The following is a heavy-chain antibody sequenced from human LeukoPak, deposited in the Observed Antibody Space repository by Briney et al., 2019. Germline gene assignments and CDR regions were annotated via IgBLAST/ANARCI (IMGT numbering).Heavy chain of an antibody. V-gene: IGHV4-34*01. J-gene: IGHJ4*02. D-gene: IGHD3/OR15-3a*01. CDR1: GGSFSGYY. Sequence: SEALSLTCAVYGGSFSGYYWSWIRQPPGKGLEWIGEINHSGSTNYNPSLKSRVTISVDTSKNQFSLRLTSVTAADTAVYYCARQTGSGLFILPGGQGTLVTVSS. CDR3: ARQTGSGLFILP. CDR2: INHSGST.